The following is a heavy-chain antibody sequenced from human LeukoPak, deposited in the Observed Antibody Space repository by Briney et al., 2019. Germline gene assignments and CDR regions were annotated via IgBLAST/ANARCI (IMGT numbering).Heavy chain of an antibody. CDR3: ARLMGYSDYPFDY. CDR1: GYTFTTYG. Sequence: GASVKVSCKASGYTFTTYGISWVRQAPGQGLEWMGWISPDNGNTIYAQKVQGRVTMTTDTSTSTAYMELGGLRSGDTALYYCARLMGYSDYPFDYWGQGTLVTVSS. J-gene: IGHJ4*02. CDR2: ISPDNGNT. V-gene: IGHV1-18*01. D-gene: IGHD4-11*01.